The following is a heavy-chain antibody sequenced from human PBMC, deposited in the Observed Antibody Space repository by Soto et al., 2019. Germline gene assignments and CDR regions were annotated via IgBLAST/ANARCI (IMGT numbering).Heavy chain of an antibody. CDR1: VFTFSSYA. CDR3: AKNMARPLGPTGY. J-gene: IGHJ4*02. D-gene: IGHD3-16*01. V-gene: IGHV3-23*01. CDR2: ISGSGGST. Sequence: HPGGSLRLSCAASVFTFSSYALRCVRQAPGKGLEWVSAISGSGGSTYYADSVKGRLTISRDNSKNTLYLQMNSLRAEDTAVYYRAKNMARPLGPTGYWAQGSMLTVAS.